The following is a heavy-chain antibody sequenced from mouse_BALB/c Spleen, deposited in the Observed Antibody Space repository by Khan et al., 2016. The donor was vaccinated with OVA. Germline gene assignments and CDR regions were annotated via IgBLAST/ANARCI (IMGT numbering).Heavy chain of an antibody. CDR3: ARSTNRYAFAY. CDR1: GDSITSGY. CDR2: MIYTGYT. D-gene: IGHD2-14*01. J-gene: IGHJ3*01. V-gene: IGHV3-8*02. Sequence: EVQLQESGPSLVKPSQTLSLTCSVTGDSITSGYWSWIRKFPGHKLEYIGYMIYTGYTYYNPSLKSRISITRHRSRIQYYLKLNSVTTEDTATYYCARSTNRYAFAYWGQGTLVPVSA.